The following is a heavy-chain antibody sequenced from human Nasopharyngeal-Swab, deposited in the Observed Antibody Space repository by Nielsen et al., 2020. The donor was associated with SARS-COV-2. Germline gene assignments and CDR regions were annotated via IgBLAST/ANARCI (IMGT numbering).Heavy chain of an antibody. J-gene: IGHJ3*02. CDR1: GFTFGSST. V-gene: IGHV3-48*04. CDR2: ISSSVSIA. D-gene: IGHD5-18*01. Sequence: SLNLSCEASGFTFGSSTMNWVRLVPRKGLGSASFISSSVSIALYADSVKGLLTISRDNANNSLYLQMNSLRADDTAVYYCVRDGALIQLWLLPHALDIWGQGTLVTVSS. CDR3: VRDGALIQLWLLPHALDI.